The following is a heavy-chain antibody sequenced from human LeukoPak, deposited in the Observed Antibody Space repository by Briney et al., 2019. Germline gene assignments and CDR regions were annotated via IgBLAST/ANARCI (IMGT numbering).Heavy chain of an antibody. Sequence: PSETLSLTCTVSGGSISGYFWNWIRQPPGEGLDWIGYIYYRGDTNYNPSLKGRVTMSVDTSKNQFSLNLNSVTAADTAVYYCAREPYIGAGSDYWGQGTLVTVSS. J-gene: IGHJ4*02. D-gene: IGHD6-13*01. V-gene: IGHV4-59*01. CDR2: IYYRGDT. CDR3: AREPYIGAGSDY. CDR1: GGSISGYF.